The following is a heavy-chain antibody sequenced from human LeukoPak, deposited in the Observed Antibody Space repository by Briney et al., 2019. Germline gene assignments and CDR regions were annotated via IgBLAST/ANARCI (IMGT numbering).Heavy chain of an antibody. V-gene: IGHV3-7*01. Sequence: GSLRLSCAASGFTFSSYWMSWVRQAPGKGLEWVANIKQDGSEKYYVDSVKGRFTISRDNAKNSLYLQMNSLRAEDTAVYYCARDARVVVPAAIGYWGQGTLVTVSS. CDR3: ARDARVVVPAAIGY. CDR2: IKQDGSEK. D-gene: IGHD2-2*01. CDR1: GFTFSSYW. J-gene: IGHJ4*02.